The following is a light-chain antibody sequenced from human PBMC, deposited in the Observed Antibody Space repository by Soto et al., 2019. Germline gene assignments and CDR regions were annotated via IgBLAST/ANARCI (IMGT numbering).Light chain of an antibody. V-gene: IGKV1-8*01. CDR3: QQYYSYPRT. CDR2: AAS. Sequence: AIRMTQSPSSFSASTGDRVTITCRASQGISSYLAWYQQKPGKAPKLLIYAASTLQSGVPSRFAGSGSWSDFTLTISCLQSEDFATYYCQQYYSYPRTFGQGTNVDIK. CDR1: QGISSY. J-gene: IGKJ2*01.